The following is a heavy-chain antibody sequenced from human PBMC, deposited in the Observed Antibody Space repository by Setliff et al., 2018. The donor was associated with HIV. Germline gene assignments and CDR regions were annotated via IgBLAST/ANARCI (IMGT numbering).Heavy chain of an antibody. CDR1: GFSFSTYD. J-gene: IGHJ6*03. D-gene: IGHD4-17*01. CDR3: ARGPTTVTNYYYYYMDV. V-gene: IGHV3-21*01. CDR2: ISWSSSFI. Sequence: GGSLRLSCAVSGFSFSTYDISWVRQAPGKGLEWVSSISWSSSFIHYADSVKGRFTISRDNDRNSLYLQMNGLRAEDTAVYYCARGPTTVTNYYYYYMDVWGKGTTVTVSS.